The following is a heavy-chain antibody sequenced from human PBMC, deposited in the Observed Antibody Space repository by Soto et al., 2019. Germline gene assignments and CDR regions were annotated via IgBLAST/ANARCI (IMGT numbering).Heavy chain of an antibody. J-gene: IGHJ6*03. V-gene: IGHV4-34*01. CDR2: INHSGST. Sequence: SETLSLTCAVYGGSFSGYYWSWIRQPPGKGLEWIGEINHSGSTNYNPSLKSRVTISVDTSKNQFSLKLSSVTAADTAVYYCAREGPRTYYYMDVWGKGTTVTVSS. CDR1: GGSFSGYY. CDR3: AREGPRTYYYMDV.